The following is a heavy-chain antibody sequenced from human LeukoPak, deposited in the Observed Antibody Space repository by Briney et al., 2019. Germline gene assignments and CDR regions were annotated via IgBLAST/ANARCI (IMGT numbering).Heavy chain of an antibody. CDR2: IYYSGST. CDR3: ARESNTAMVPDY. Sequence: SETLSLTCTVSGGSISSNSYYWGWIRQPPGKGLEWIGSIYYSGSTYYNPSLKSRVTISVDTSKNQFSLKLSSVTAADTAVYYCARESNTAMVPDYWGQGTLVTVSS. CDR1: GGSISSNSYY. J-gene: IGHJ4*02. V-gene: IGHV4-39*07. D-gene: IGHD5-18*01.